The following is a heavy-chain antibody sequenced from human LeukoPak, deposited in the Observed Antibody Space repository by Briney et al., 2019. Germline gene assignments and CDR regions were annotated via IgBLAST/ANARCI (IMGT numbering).Heavy chain of an antibody. D-gene: IGHD3-16*01. J-gene: IGHJ4*02. CDR1: GFTFISYA. Sequence: GGSLRLSCAVSGFTFISYAKSWVRQAPGKGLEWVSAISGSGGSTYYADSVKGRFTISRDNSKNTLYLQMNSLRAEDTAVYYWSKGLLAITFGGVPSGFDYWGQGSLVTVSS. CDR2: ISGSGGST. CDR3: SKGLLAITFGGVPSGFDY. V-gene: IGHV3-23*01.